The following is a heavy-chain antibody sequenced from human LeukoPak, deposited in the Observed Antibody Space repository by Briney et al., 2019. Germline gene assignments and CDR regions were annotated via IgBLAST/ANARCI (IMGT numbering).Heavy chain of an antibody. Sequence: SQTLSLTCAISGDIVSSNSAAWNWIRQSPSRGLEWLGRTYYRSKWYYDYAVAVKSRISINPDTSKNQFSLQLSSVTAADTAVYYCARGRPVPRRRYGMDVWGQGTTVTVSS. V-gene: IGHV6-1*01. CDR2: TYYRSKWYY. D-gene: IGHD1-14*01. J-gene: IGHJ6*02. CDR3: ARGRPVPRRRYGMDV. CDR1: GDIVSSNSAA.